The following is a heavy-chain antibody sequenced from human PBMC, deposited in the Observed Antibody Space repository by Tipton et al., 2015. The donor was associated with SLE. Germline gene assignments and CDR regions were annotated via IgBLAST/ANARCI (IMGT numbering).Heavy chain of an antibody. CDR3: ARLSEFSRNWYFDL. CDR2: IYYSGST. Sequence: TLSLTCTVSGGSISSYYWSWIRQPPGKGLEWIGYIYYSGSTNYNPSLNSRVTISVDTSKNQFSLYLSSVTAADTAVYHCARLSEFSRNWYFDLWGRGTLVTVSS. V-gene: IGHV4-59*08. J-gene: IGHJ2*01. CDR1: GGSISSYY. D-gene: IGHD1-14*01.